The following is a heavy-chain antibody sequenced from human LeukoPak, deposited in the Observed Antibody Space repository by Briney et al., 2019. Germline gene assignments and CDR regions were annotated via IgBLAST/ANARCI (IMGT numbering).Heavy chain of an antibody. CDR1: GGTFSSYA. CDR3: TGNYYGSGSYADFDY. V-gene: IGHV1-69*06. J-gene: IGHJ4*02. CDR2: IIPIFGTA. D-gene: IGHD3-10*01. Sequence: GASVTVSCKASGGTFSSYAISWVRQAPGQGLEWMGGIIPIFGTANYAQKFRGRVTITADKSTSTAYMELSSLRSEDTAVYYCTGNYYGSGSYADFDYWGQGTLVTVSS.